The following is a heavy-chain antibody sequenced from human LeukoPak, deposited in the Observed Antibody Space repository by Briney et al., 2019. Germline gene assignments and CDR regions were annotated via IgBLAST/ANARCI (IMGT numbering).Heavy chain of an antibody. CDR2: ITGSGSGI. Sequence: GASLRLSCAASGFTFSSYAMSWVRQAPGKGLERVSAITGSGSGIYYADSMKSRFTISRDNSKNTLYLQINSLRAEDTAVYYCAKWGDYDVLTGYYVSDYWGQGTLVTVSS. CDR1: GFTFSSYA. CDR3: AKWGDYDVLTGYYVSDY. J-gene: IGHJ4*02. V-gene: IGHV3-23*01. D-gene: IGHD3-9*01.